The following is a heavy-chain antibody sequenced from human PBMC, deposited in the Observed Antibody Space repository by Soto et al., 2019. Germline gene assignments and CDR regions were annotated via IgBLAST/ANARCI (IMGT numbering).Heavy chain of an antibody. J-gene: IGHJ6*02. D-gene: IGHD2-15*01. CDR3: ARVGYCSGGSCYGYYYYYGMDV. Sequence: SETLSLTCTVSGGSISSGGYYWSWIRQHPGRGLEWIGYIYYSGSIYYNPSLKSRVTISVDTSKNQFSLDLSSVTAADTAVYYCARVGYCSGGSCYGYYYYYGMDVWGQGTTVTVSS. V-gene: IGHV4-31*03. CDR2: IYYSGSI. CDR1: GGSISSGGYY.